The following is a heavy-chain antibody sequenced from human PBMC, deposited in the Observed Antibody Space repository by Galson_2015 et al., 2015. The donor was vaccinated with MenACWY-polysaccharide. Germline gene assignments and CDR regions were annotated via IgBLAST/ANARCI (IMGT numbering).Heavy chain of an antibody. Sequence: SLRLSCAASGFTFSSYSMNWVRQAPGKGLEWVSSISSSSSYIYYADSVKDRFTISRDNSKNSLYLQMNSLRTEDTALYYCAKGHSAPVVVISQMEFDPWGQGTLVTVSS. V-gene: IGHV3-21*04. D-gene: IGHD3-22*01. CDR1: GFTFSSYS. CDR3: AKGHSAPVVVISQMEFDP. J-gene: IGHJ5*02. CDR2: ISSSSSYI.